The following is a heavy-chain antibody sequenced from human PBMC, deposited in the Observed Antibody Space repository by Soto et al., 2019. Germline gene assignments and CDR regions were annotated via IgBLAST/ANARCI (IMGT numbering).Heavy chain of an antibody. J-gene: IGHJ4*02. V-gene: IGHV1-18*01. D-gene: IGHD6-13*01. CDR3: ARVAIAAAGTPFVY. CDR1: GGTFSSYA. CDR2: ISAYNGNT. Sequence: GASVKVSCKASGGTFSSYAISWVRQAPGQGLEWMGWISAYNGNTNYAQKLQGRVTMTTDTSTSTAYMELRSLRSDDTAVYYCARVAIAAAGTPFVYWGQGTLVTVSS.